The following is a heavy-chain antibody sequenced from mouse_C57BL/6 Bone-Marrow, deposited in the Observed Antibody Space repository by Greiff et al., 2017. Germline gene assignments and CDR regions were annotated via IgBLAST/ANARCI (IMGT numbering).Heavy chain of an antibody. CDR2: ILPGSGST. J-gene: IGHJ2*01. D-gene: IGHD1-1*01. Sequence: QVQLQQSGAELARPGASVKLSCKASGYTFTSYGISWVKQRTGQGLEWIGEILPGSGSTNYNEKFKGKATFTADTSSNTAYMQLSSLTTEDSAIYYCARSCFTTVVATNFYFDYWGQGTTLTVSS. CDR3: ARSCFTTVVATNFYFDY. V-gene: IGHV1-81*01. CDR1: GYTFTSYG.